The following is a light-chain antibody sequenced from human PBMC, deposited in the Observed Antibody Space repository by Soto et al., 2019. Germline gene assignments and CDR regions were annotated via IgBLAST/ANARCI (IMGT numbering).Light chain of an antibody. CDR1: SSDVGGHDY. CDR2: DVS. CDR3: SSYTTSSTYV. V-gene: IGLV2-14*03. Sequence: QSVLAQPASVSGSPGQSITISCTGTSSDVGGHDYVSWYQHHTGKAPKLMIYDVSNRPSGVSNRFSGSKSGNTASLTLSGLQAEDEADYYCSSYTTSSTYVFGTGTKVTVL. J-gene: IGLJ1*01.